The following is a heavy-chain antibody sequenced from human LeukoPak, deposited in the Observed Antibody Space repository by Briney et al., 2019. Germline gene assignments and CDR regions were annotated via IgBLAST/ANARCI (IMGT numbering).Heavy chain of an antibody. CDR3: AREVSGWRGGAFDL. D-gene: IGHD6-19*01. CDR1: GITFSNSA. Sequence: GGSLRLSCVPSGITFSNSALSWVRQAPVTGLECISYISGSSSTIFYADSVKGRFIISRDNAKKSMYLQMNSLRADDTAVYYCAREVSGWRGGAFDLWGQGTMVTVSS. CDR2: ISGSSSTI. V-gene: IGHV3-48*04. J-gene: IGHJ3*01.